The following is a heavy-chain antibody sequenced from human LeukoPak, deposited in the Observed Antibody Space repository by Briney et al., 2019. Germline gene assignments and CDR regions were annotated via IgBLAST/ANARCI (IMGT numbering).Heavy chain of an antibody. CDR3: TTEKVGNLYLDH. CDR1: GFTLSSSW. V-gene: IGHV3-74*01. CDR2: INGQGTET. J-gene: IGHJ4*02. Sequence: GGSLRLSCTASGFTLSSSWMNWVRQAPGKGLLWVSRINGQGTETNYADSVKGRFTISRDNAKNTVDLHMSSLTVEDTAVYYCTTEKVGNLYLDHWGQGTLVTVSP. D-gene: IGHD3-10*01.